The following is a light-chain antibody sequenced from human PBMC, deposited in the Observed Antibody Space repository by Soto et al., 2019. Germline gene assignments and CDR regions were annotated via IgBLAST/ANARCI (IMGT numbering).Light chain of an antibody. CDR3: QQSSNTPLT. V-gene: IGKV1-39*01. J-gene: IGKJ4*01. Sequence: DIPMTQSPSSLSASVGDGVTITCRASQSVSRYLNWYQQKPGKAPKLLIYAASSLQSGVPSRFSGSGSGTDFTLPISSLQLEDFATYYCQQSSNTPLTFGGGTKVEIK. CDR1: QSVSRY. CDR2: AAS.